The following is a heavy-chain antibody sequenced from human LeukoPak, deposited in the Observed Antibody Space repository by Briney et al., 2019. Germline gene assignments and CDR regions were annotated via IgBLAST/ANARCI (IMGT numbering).Heavy chain of an antibody. V-gene: IGHV3-23*01. D-gene: IGHD6-13*01. CDR2: ISASGDVT. Sequence: GGSLRLSCAASEFTFQNYAMTWVRQAPGKGLEWVSGISASGDVTFHADPLKGRFTISRDNAKNSLYLQMNSLRAEDTAVYYCANPSLPYSRRDAFDIWGQGTMVTVSS. J-gene: IGHJ3*02. CDR3: ANPSLPYSRRDAFDI. CDR1: EFTFQNYA.